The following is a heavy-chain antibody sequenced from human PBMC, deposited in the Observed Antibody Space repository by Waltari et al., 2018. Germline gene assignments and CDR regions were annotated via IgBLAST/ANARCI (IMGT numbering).Heavy chain of an antibody. J-gene: IGHJ4*02. CDR1: GYSFTSYW. V-gene: IGHV5-51*01. CDR2: IYPGASDT. Sequence: EVQLVQSGAEVKKPGESLKISCKGSGYSFTSYWIGWGRQMPGTGLEWMGTIYPGASDTRYSPSFQGQVTISADKSISTAYLQWSSLKASDTAMYYCARRHYYDSSGYDDYWGQGTLVTVSS. D-gene: IGHD3-22*01. CDR3: ARRHYYDSSGYDDY.